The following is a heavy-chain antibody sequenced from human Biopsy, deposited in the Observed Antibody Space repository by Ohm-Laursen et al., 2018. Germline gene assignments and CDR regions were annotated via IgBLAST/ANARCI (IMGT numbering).Heavy chain of an antibody. V-gene: IGHV1-2*02. J-gene: IGHJ5*02. CDR2: INPATGET. Sequence: SVKVSCKASGYTFNAYYIHWMRQAPGQGLEWMGWINPATGETRYAQRFQGRVTMTRDTSVTTAYMQLSSLISDDTALYYCAKPSGGVSTIGFDPWGQGTQVIVSS. CDR3: AKPSGGVSTIGFDP. CDR1: GYTFNAYY. D-gene: IGHD3-16*01.